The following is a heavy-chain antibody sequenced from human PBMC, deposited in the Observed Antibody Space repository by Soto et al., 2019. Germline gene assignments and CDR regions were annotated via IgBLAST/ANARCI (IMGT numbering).Heavy chain of an antibody. J-gene: IGHJ6*03. Sequence: QVQLVQSGAEVKKPGSSVKVSCKASGGTFSSYTISWVRQAPGQGLEWMGRIIPILGIANYAQKFQGRVTITADKSTSTAYMELSSLRSEDTAVYYCARGRHDYHTLRPYYYYYMDVWGKGPTVTVSS. CDR2: IIPILGIA. D-gene: IGHD4-17*01. CDR1: GGTFSSYT. V-gene: IGHV1-69*02. CDR3: ARGRHDYHTLRPYYYYYMDV.